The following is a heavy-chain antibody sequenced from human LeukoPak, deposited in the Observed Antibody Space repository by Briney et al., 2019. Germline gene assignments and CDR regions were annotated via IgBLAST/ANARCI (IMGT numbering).Heavy chain of an antibody. D-gene: IGHD5-24*01. CDR3: ARIRDGYNDAYDI. V-gene: IGHV1-46*01. Sequence: VASVKVPCKASGYTFTSYGISWVRQAPGQGFEWMGLINPGGGNTNYAQNFQGRVTMTRDTSASTVYMQLSSLRSEDTAMYYCARIRDGYNDAYDIWGQGTVVTVPS. CDR1: GYTFTSYG. J-gene: IGHJ3*02. CDR2: INPGGGNT.